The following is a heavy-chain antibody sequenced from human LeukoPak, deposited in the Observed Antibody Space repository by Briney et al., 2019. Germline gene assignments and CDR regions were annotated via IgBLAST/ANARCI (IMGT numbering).Heavy chain of an antibody. CDR1: GFTFSSYG. V-gene: IGHV3-30*03. D-gene: IGHD1-1*01. CDR3: ARGEDWNLDHFYYYMDV. Sequence: QPGRSLRLSCAASGFTFSSYGMHWVRQAPGKGLEWVAVISYDGSNKYYADSVKGRFTISRDNSKNTLYLQMNSLRAEDTAVYYCARGEDWNLDHFYYYMDVWGKGTTVTVSS. CDR2: ISYDGSNK. J-gene: IGHJ6*03.